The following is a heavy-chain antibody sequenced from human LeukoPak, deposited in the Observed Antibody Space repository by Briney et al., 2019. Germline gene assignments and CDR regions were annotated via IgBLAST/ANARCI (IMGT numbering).Heavy chain of an antibody. Sequence: GGSLRLSCAASGFSFSSYGMHWVRQAPGKGLEWVSYISSSSSTIYYADSVKGRFTISRDNSKNTLYLQMNSLRAEDTAVYYCAKDMDTDKSDAFDIWGQGTMVTVSS. CDR2: ISSSSSTI. D-gene: IGHD5-18*01. CDR1: GFSFSSYG. J-gene: IGHJ3*02. CDR3: AKDMDTDKSDAFDI. V-gene: IGHV3-48*01.